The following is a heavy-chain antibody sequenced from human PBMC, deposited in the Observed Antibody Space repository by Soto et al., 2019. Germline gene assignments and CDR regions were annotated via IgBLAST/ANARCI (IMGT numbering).Heavy chain of an antibody. Sequence: EVQLLESGGGLVQPGGSLRLSCAASGFTFSSYSMSWVRQAPGKGLEWVSAISGSGGSTYDADSVKCRFTISRDNPKNTLYLQMNSLKAEDTAVYYCARRIAAHFDYWGQGTLVTVSS. J-gene: IGHJ4*02. V-gene: IGHV3-23*01. D-gene: IGHD6-13*01. CDR3: ARRIAAHFDY. CDR1: GFTFSSYS. CDR2: ISGSGGST.